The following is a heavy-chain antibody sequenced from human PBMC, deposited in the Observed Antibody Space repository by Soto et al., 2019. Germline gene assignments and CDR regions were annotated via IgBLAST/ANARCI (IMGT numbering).Heavy chain of an antibody. CDR3: ARCSLVVVPAPGFDP. J-gene: IGHJ5*02. Sequence: SEPLSLTCTVSGGSISSGGYYWSWIRQHPGKGLEWIGYIYYSGTTYYNPSLKSRVTISVDTSKNQFSLKLSSVSAADTALYYCARCSLVVVPAPGFDPWGRGTLVT. CDR2: IYYSGTT. CDR1: GGSISSGGYY. V-gene: IGHV4-31*03. D-gene: IGHD2-2*01.